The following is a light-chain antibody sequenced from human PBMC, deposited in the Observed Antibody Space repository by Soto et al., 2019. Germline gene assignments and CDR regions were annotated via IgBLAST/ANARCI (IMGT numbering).Light chain of an antibody. Sequence: QSVLTQPASVSGSPGQSINISCTGTSSDVGAYNYVSWYQQHPGQAPKLIISEVSDRPSGVSNRFSGSKSGNTASLTISGLQAEDEADYFCTSYTTTNTLWVFGGGTKLTVL. V-gene: IGLV2-14*01. CDR1: SSDVGAYNY. J-gene: IGLJ3*02. CDR2: EVS. CDR3: TSYTTTNTLWV.